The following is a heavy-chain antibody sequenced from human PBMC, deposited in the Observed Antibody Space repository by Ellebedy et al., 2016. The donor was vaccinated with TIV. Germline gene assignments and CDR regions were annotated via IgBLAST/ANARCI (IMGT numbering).Heavy chain of an antibody. V-gene: IGHV4-34*01. Sequence: SETLSLXCAVYGGSFSGYYWSWIRQPPGKGLEWIGEINHSGSTNYNPSLKSRVTISVDTSKNQFSLKLSSVTAADTAVYYCARGRGKVYSSSWYHYYYYMDVWGKGTTVTVSS. J-gene: IGHJ6*03. CDR1: GGSFSGYY. CDR3: ARGRGKVYSSSWYHYYYYMDV. CDR2: INHSGST. D-gene: IGHD6-13*01.